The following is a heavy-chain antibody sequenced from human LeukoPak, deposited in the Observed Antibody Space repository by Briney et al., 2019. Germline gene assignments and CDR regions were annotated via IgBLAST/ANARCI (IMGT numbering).Heavy chain of an antibody. Sequence: PGGSLRLSCAASGFTFSSYSMNWVRQAPGKGLEWVSSLSSSGSFISYADSVKGRFTISRDNAKNSLYLQMNSLRAEDTAVYYCARGLDGYKVDYWGQGTLVTVSS. D-gene: IGHD5-24*01. V-gene: IGHV3-21*01. CDR1: GFTFSSYS. J-gene: IGHJ4*02. CDR2: LSSSGSFI. CDR3: ARGLDGYKVDY.